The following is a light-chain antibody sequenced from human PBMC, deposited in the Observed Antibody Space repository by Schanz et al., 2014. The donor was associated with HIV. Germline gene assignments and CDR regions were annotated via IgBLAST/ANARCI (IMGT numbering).Light chain of an antibody. CDR3: QSYDRSLRVVV. CDR1: ISDVGPYNL. Sequence: QSALTQSASVSGSPGQSITISCTGTISDVGPYNLVSRYQHHPGKAPKLTLFEVSKRPSGVPDRFSGSKSGTSASLAITGLQAEDEADYFCQSYDRSLRVVVFGGGTKLTVL. J-gene: IGLJ2*01. V-gene: IGLV2-14*02. CDR2: EVS.